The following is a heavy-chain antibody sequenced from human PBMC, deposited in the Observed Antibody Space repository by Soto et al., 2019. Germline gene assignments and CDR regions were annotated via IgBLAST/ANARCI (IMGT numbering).Heavy chain of an antibody. J-gene: IGHJ4*02. CDR1: GFTFSSYG. CDR3: ERDITYYGSGSYIDY. Sequence: GGSLRLSCAASGFTFSSYGMHWVRQAPGKGLEWVAVIWYDGSNKYYADSVKGRFTISRDNSKNTLYLQMNSLRAEDTAVYYCERDITYYGSGSYIDYWGQGTLVTVSS. V-gene: IGHV3-33*01. D-gene: IGHD3-10*01. CDR2: IWYDGSNK.